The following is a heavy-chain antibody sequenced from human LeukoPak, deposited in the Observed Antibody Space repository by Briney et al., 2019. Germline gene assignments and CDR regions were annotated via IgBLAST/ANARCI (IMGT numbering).Heavy chain of an antibody. CDR2: TYYRSKWYF. Sequence: SQTLSLTCAISGDSVSSNSVAWNWVRQSPSRGLEWLGRTYYRSKWYFEYAVSVKSRVTINPDTSKNQFSLHLNSVTPDDTAMYYCARGVTAHYGYWGQGTLVTVSS. J-gene: IGHJ4*02. CDR1: GDSVSSNSVA. CDR3: ARGVTAHYGY. V-gene: IGHV6-1*01. D-gene: IGHD3-16*01.